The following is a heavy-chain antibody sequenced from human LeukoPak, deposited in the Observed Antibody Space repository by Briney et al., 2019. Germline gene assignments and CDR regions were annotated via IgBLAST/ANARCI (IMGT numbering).Heavy chain of an antibody. CDR1: GYTFTSYG. V-gene: IGHV1-18*01. CDR3: ARDSWSGYYDFWSGYYKAYYGMDV. D-gene: IGHD3-3*01. J-gene: IGHJ6*02. CDR2: ISAYNGST. Sequence: GASVKVSCKASGYTFTSYGISWVRQAPGQGLEWMGWISAYNGSTNYAQKLQGRVTMTTDTSTSTAYMELRSLRSDDTAVYYCARDSWSGYYDFWSGYYKAYYGMDVWGQGTTVTVSS.